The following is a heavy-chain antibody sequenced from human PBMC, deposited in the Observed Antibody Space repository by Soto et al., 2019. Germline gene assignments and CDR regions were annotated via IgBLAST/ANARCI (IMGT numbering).Heavy chain of an antibody. CDR2: IGTAGDT. J-gene: IGHJ3*02. CDR1: GFTFSSYD. D-gene: IGHD2-15*01. Sequence: GGSLRLSCAASGFTFSSYDMHWVRQATGKGLEWVSAIGTAGDTYYPGSVKGRFNISSENAKNSLYLQMNSLRAGDTAVYYCARSVVAANHDAFDIWGQGTMVTVSS. CDR3: ARSVVAANHDAFDI. V-gene: IGHV3-13*01.